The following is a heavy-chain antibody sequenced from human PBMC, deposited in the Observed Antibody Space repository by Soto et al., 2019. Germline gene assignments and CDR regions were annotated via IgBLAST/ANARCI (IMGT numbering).Heavy chain of an antibody. V-gene: IGHV1-3*01. D-gene: IGHD3-3*01. CDR3: ARSVLRFLEWLSLYYFDY. Sequence: SVKVACKASGYTFTSYAMHWVRQAPGQRLEWMGWINAGNGNTKYSQKFQGRVTITRDTSASTAYMELSSLRSEDTAVYYCARSVLRFLEWLSLYYFDYWRQGTLVTVSS. CDR2: INAGNGNT. CDR1: GYTFTSYA. J-gene: IGHJ4*02.